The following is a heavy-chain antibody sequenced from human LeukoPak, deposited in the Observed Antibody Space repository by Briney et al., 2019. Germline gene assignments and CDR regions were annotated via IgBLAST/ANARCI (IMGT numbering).Heavy chain of an antibody. CDR2: INPNSGGT. CDR1: GYTFTAYY. D-gene: IGHD4-17*01. V-gene: IGHV1-2*02. CDR3: ARPMTTVNYYFDY. Sequence: ASVKVSCKASGYTFTAYYMHWVRQAPGQGLECMGWINPNSGGTNYAQKFQGRVTMTRDTSISTAYMELSRLRSDDTAVYYCARPMTTVNYYFDYWGQGTLVTVSS. J-gene: IGHJ4*02.